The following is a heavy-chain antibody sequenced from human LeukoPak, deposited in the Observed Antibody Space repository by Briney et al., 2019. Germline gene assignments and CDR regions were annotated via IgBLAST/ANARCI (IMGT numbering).Heavy chain of an antibody. Sequence: SETLSLTCAVSGVSISSSDWWSWVRQPPGKGLEWIGEVYHSGSTKHNPSLMSRVTMSVDKSKNQFSLRLSSVTAADTAVYYCARSDNYVWFDPRGQGTLVTVSS. V-gene: IGHV4-4*02. D-gene: IGHD3-10*02. CDR1: GVSISSSDW. CDR3: ARSDNYVWFDP. J-gene: IGHJ5*02. CDR2: VYHSGST.